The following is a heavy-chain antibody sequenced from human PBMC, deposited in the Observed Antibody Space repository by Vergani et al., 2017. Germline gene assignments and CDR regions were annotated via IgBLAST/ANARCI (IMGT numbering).Heavy chain of an antibody. V-gene: IGHV1-3*01. CDR3: ARESNICSGGSCYDDAFDI. CDR1: GYTFTSYA. J-gene: IGHJ3*02. D-gene: IGHD2-15*01. Sequence: QVQLVQSGAEVKKPGASVKVSCKASGYTFTSYAMHWVRQAPGQRLEWMGWINAGNGNTKYSQKFQGRVTITRDTSASTAYMELSSLRSEDTAVYYCARESNICSGGSCYDDAFDIWGQGTMVTVSS. CDR2: INAGNGNT.